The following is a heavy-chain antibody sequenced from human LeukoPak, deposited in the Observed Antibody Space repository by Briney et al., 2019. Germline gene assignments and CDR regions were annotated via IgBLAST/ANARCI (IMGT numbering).Heavy chain of an antibody. Sequence: SQILSLTCGISGDSLSSNRAGWDWGKQSPSGGLEWLGRSYYRHKRYHDYAVSVRSRISINADTSTNQFYLQVTSVNRGDTAGYYCECEDSSAWGYFDAWGQGTLVTVAS. CDR3: ECEDSSAWGYFDA. CDR1: GDSLSSNRAG. CDR2: SYYRHKRYH. D-gene: IGHD6-19*01. V-gene: IGHV6-1*01. J-gene: IGHJ5*02.